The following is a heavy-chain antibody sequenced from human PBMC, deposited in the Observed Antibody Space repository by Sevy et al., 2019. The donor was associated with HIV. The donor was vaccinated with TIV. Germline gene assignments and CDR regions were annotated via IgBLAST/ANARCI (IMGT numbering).Heavy chain of an antibody. CDR2: IKQDESEK. V-gene: IGHV3-7*01. Sequence: GGSLRLSCAASGFTFTDYWMSWVRQTPGKGLEWVATIKQDESEKYYVDSVKGRFAISRDNGKNSVSLQMNGLRAEDTALYYCARAVGGYNWRPYYFDSWGQGTLVTVSS. D-gene: IGHD5-12*01. CDR1: GFTFTDYW. J-gene: IGHJ4*02. CDR3: ARAVGGYNWRPYYFDS.